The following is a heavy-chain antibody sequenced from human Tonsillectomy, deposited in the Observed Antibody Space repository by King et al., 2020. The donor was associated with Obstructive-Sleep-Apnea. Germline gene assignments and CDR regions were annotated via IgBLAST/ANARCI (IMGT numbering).Heavy chain of an antibody. CDR1: GGSISSSSYY. CDR3: AALDEWFDP. J-gene: IGHJ5*02. D-gene: IGHD3/OR15-3a*01. Sequence: LQLQESGPGLVKPSETLSLTCTVSGGSISSSSYYVGWIRQPPGKGLGRIGSIYYSGSTYYNPSLKSRVTISGDTSKNQFSLKLSSVTAADTAVYYCAALDEWFDPWGQGTLVTVSS. V-gene: IGHV4-39*07. CDR2: IYYSGST.